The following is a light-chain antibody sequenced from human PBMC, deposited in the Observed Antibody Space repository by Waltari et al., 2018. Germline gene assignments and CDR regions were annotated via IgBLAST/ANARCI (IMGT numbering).Light chain of an antibody. J-gene: IGLJ3*02. Sequence: QSVLTQPPSASGTPGQRVTISCSGSSSNFGNHHVYWYQQPPGTAPNLLIYRNDQRPSGVPDRFSGSRSGTSASLAINGLRSEDEADYYCAVWDDSLSGVFGGGTKVTVL. CDR1: SSNFGNHH. CDR3: AVWDDSLSGV. CDR2: RND. V-gene: IGLV1-47*01.